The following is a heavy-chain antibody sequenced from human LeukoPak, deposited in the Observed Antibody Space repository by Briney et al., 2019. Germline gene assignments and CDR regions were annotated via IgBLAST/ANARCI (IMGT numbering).Heavy chain of an antibody. CDR1: GDSVRSSSYY. D-gene: IGHD7-27*01. Sequence: SETLSLTCTVSGDSVRSSSYYWGWIRQPPGKGLEWIGSISYSGTNYNNPSLKSRVSISIDTSKNQFSVKLTSVTAADTAMYYCASLGTLRSWGQGTLVTVSS. CDR3: ASLGTLRS. J-gene: IGHJ5*02. V-gene: IGHV4-39*01. CDR2: ISYSGTN.